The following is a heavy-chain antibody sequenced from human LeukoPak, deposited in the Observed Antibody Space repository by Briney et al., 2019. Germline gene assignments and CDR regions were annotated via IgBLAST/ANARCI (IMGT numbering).Heavy chain of an antibody. Sequence: GESLKISCKGSGYSFTGYWIGWVRQMPGKGLEWMGIIYPGDSDTRYSPSFQGQVTISADKSISTAYLQWSSLKASDTAMYYCARLNGNYDSSGYYYGYFDYWGQGTLVTVSS. CDR1: GYSFTGYW. CDR3: ARLNGNYDSSGYYYGYFDY. D-gene: IGHD3-22*01. V-gene: IGHV5-51*01. CDR2: IYPGDSDT. J-gene: IGHJ4*02.